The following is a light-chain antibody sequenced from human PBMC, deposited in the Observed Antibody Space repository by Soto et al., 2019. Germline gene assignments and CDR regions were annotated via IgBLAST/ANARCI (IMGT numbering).Light chain of an antibody. Sequence: QPVLTQSPSASASLGASVRLTCTLSSGYSSYDIAWHQQQPEKGPRYLMKLNSDGSHSKGDGIPDRFSGSSSGAERYLTISSLQSEDEADYYCQTWGTATVVFGGGTKVAVL. CDR3: QTWGTATVV. CDR1: SGYSSYD. J-gene: IGLJ2*01. V-gene: IGLV4-69*01. CDR2: LNSDGSH.